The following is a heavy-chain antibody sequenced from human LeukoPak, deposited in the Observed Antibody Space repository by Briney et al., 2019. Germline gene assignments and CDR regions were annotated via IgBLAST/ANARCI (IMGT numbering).Heavy chain of an antibody. CDR3: ARDIGGDSSGH. D-gene: IGHD3-22*01. J-gene: IGHJ4*02. Sequence: GASVKVSCKASGGTFSSYAISWVRQAPGQGLEWMGWINPNHGDTNYAQKFQDRVSMTADTSTSTAYMELRSLRSDDTAVYYCARDIGGDSSGHWGQGTLVTVSS. V-gene: IGHV1-18*01. CDR1: GGTFSSYA. CDR2: INPNHGDT.